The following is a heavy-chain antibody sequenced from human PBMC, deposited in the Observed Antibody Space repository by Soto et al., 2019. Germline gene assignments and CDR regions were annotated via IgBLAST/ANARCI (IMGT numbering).Heavy chain of an antibody. Sequence: SETLSLTCSVSDDSINSDKYYWGWIRQPPGKGLEWIGSIYYRGNAYYNPSLQTRVTISLDTSKNQFSLKLSSVTAADTAVYYCLSAAGNLGWFDPWGQGTLVTVSS. V-gene: IGHV4-39*01. D-gene: IGHD6-13*01. CDR2: IYYRGNA. CDR3: LSAAGNLGWFDP. J-gene: IGHJ5*02. CDR1: DDSINSDKYY.